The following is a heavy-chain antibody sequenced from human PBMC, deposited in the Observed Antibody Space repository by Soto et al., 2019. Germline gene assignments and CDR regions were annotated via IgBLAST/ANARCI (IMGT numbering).Heavy chain of an antibody. V-gene: IGHV1-69*01. CDR3: ARDRPNYSSGWQAYGMDV. J-gene: IGHJ6*02. D-gene: IGHD6-19*01. CDR2: IIPIFGTA. CDR1: GGTFSSYA. Sequence: QVQLVQSGAEVKKPGSSVKVSCKASGGTFSSYAISWVRQAPGQGLEWMGGIIPIFGTANYAQKFQGRVTITADESTSTAYMELSSLRSEDTAVYYCARDRPNYSSGWQAYGMDVWGQGTTVTVSS.